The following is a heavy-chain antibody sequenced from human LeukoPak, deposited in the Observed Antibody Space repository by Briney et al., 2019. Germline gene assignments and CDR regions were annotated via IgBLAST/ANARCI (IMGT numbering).Heavy chain of an antibody. CDR3: ARDRRYCSGGSCSAFDI. J-gene: IGHJ3*02. D-gene: IGHD2-15*01. CDR1: GYTFTSYY. CDR2: INPSGGST. Sequence: GASVKVSCKASGYTFTSYYMHWVRQAPGQGLEWMGIINPSGGSTSYAQEFQGRVTMTRDTSTSTVYMELSSLRSEDTAVYYCARDRRYCSGGSCSAFDIWGQGTMVTVSS. V-gene: IGHV1-46*01.